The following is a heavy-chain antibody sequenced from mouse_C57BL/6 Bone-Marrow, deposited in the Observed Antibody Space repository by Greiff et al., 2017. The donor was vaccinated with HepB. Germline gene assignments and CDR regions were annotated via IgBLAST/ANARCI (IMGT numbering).Heavy chain of an antibody. V-gene: IGHV1-55*01. Sequence: QVQLQQPGAELVKPGASVKMSCKASGYTFTSYWITWVKQRPGQGLEWIGDIYPGSGSTNYNEKFKSKATLTVDTSSSTAYMQLSTLTSEDSAVYYCARDFTTVVATRFYFDYWGQGTTLTVSS. CDR1: GYTFTSYW. J-gene: IGHJ2*01. D-gene: IGHD1-1*01. CDR2: IYPGSGST. CDR3: ARDFTTVVATRFYFDY.